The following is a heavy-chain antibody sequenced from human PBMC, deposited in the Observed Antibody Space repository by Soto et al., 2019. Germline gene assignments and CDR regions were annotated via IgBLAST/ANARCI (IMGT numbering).Heavy chain of an antibody. V-gene: IGHV4-34*01. D-gene: IGHD3-22*01. CDR1: GGSFSGDY. CDR2: INHSGST. Sequence: SETLSLTCAVYGGSFSGDYCSWIRQPPGEGLEWVGEINHSGSTNYNPSLKSRVTISVDTSKNQFSLKLSSVTAADTAVYYCARVIPYYYDSSGYYHKLFDYWGQGTLVNVSS. J-gene: IGHJ4*02. CDR3: ARVIPYYYDSSGYYHKLFDY.